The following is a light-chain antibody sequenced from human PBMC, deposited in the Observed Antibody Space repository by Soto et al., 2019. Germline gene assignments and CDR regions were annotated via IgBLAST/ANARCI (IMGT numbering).Light chain of an antibody. CDR1: QDINNN. J-gene: IGKJ4*01. CDR2: DAS. V-gene: IGKV1-33*01. Sequence: IQLTQSPSSLSASVGDRVTITCQASQDINNNLNWFQQKPGEAPKLLIFDASLLETGVPSRFCGSGSRSAFTFTISGQQPEDFATHYCQQFDHLPVLTFGGGTKVDIK. CDR3: QQFDHLPVLT.